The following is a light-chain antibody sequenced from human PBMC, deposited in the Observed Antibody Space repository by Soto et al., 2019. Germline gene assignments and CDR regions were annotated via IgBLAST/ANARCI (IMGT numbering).Light chain of an antibody. CDR1: KLGDKY. Sequence: SYELTQPPSVSVSPGQTASITCSGDKLGDKYACWYQQKPGQSPVLVIYQDSKRPSGIPERFSGSNSGNTATLTISGTQAMDEAVYYCQAWDSSTGFGGGTKLTVL. CDR2: QDS. CDR3: QAWDSSTG. V-gene: IGLV3-1*01. J-gene: IGLJ2*01.